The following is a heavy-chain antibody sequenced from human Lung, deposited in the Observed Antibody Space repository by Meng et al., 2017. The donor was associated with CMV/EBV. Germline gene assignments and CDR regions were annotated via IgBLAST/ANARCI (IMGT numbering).Heavy chain of an antibody. CDR3: ARRGSSSYYYYGMDV. CDR2: INPNSGGT. D-gene: IGHD6-6*01. CDR1: GYTFTGYY. V-gene: IGHV1-2*02. Sequence: SGYTFTGYYMHWVRQAPGQGLEWMGWINPNSGGTNYAQKFQGRVTMTRDTSISTAYMELSRLRSDDTAVYYWARRGSSSYYYYGMDVWGQGTTVTSP. J-gene: IGHJ6*02.